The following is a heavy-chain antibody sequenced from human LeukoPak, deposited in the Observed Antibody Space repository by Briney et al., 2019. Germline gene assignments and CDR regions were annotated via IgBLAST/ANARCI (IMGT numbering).Heavy chain of an antibody. CDR3: ARGGKLHPQSPY. Sequence: PGGSLRLSCAASGFTFTTYWMSWVRQAPGKGLEWVANINQGGSEKYYVDSVKGRFTISRDNGKNSLYLQMNSLGAEDTAVYYCARGGKLHPQSPYWGQGTLVTVSS. J-gene: IGHJ4*02. V-gene: IGHV3-7*01. CDR2: INQGGSEK. CDR1: GFTFTTYW. D-gene: IGHD3-16*01.